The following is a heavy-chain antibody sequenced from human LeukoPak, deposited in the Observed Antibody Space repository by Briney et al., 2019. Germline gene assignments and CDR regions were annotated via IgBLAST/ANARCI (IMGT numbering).Heavy chain of an antibody. CDR2: ISYDENNK. CDR1: GFTFSSYW. J-gene: IGHJ3*02. D-gene: IGHD7-27*01. V-gene: IGHV3-30*18. CDR3: AKDLLTGNDAFDI. Sequence: PGGSLRLSCAASGFTFSSYWMSWVRQAPGKGLEGVAGISYDENNKYYAASVKGRFTISRDNSKNALYLQMNSLRAEDTAVYYCAKDLLTGNDAFDIWGQGTMVTVSS.